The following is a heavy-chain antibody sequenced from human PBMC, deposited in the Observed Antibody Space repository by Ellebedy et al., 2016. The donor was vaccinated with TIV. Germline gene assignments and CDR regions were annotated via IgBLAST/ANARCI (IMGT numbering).Heavy chain of an antibody. J-gene: IGHJ4*02. Sequence: GGSLRLSCAASGFPFSDYYMSWIRQAPGKGLEWVSFITSGGTIYYADSVKGRFPISRDNAKNSLYLHMNSLRAEDTAVYYCARLDWSDVDLRHFYFDYWGQGTQVTVSS. CDR2: ITSGGTI. V-gene: IGHV3-11*01. CDR3: ARLDWSDVDLRHFYFDY. D-gene: IGHD1-1*01. CDR1: GFPFSDYY.